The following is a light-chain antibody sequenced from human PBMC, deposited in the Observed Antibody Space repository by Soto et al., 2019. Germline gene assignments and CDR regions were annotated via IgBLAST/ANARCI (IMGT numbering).Light chain of an antibody. V-gene: IGLV1-44*01. CDR2: SDD. Sequence: QSALTQPPSLSGTPGQRVTISCSGSNSNIGRYSVNWYQHFPGTAPKILIYSDDERPSGVLDRFSGAKSGTSASLAISGLQSEDEGEYYCPAWDDYLNRPLFGGGTKLTVL. J-gene: IGLJ3*02. CDR1: NSNIGRYS. CDR3: PAWDDYLNRPL.